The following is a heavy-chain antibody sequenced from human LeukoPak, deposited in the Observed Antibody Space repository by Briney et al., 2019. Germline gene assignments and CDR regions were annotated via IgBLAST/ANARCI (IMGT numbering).Heavy chain of an antibody. CDR2: INPSGGST. Sequence: ASVKVSCKASGYTFTSYYMHWVRQAPGQGLEWMGIINPSGGSTSYAQKFQGRVTMTRDTSTSTVYMELSSLRSEDTAVYYCARERNVLLWFGELLRWGQGTLVTVSS. CDR3: ARERNVLLWFGELLR. V-gene: IGHV1-46*01. CDR1: GYTFTSYY. J-gene: IGHJ4*02. D-gene: IGHD3-10*01.